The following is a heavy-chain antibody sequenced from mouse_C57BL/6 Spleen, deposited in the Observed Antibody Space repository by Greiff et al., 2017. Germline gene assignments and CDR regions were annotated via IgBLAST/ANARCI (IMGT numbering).Heavy chain of an antibody. CDR2: FHPYNDDT. CDR3: ARGTYYYGSSYDYFDY. CDR1: GYTFTTYP. V-gene: IGHV1-47*01. D-gene: IGHD1-1*01. J-gene: IGHJ2*01. Sequence: QVQLQQSGAELVKPGASVKMSCKASGYTFTTYPIEWMKQNHGKSLEWIGNFHPYNDDTKYNEKLKGKATLTIEKSSSTVYLELSRLTSDDSAVYYCARGTYYYGSSYDYFDYWGQGTTLTVSS.